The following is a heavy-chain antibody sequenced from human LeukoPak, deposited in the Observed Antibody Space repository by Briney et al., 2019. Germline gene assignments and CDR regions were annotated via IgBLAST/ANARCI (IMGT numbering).Heavy chain of an antibody. CDR2: ISYDGSIK. J-gene: IGHJ4*02. D-gene: IGHD3-16*01. CDR3: ARIGDQDDREVPFDY. V-gene: IGHV3-30*03. CDR1: GFTFSSYS. Sequence: QTGGSLRLSCAASGFTFSSYSMNWVRQAPGKGPEWVAVISYDGSIKYYADSVKGRFTISRDNSKNTVFLRLTSLRGEDTAVYYCARIGDQDDREVPFDYWGQGTLVTVSS.